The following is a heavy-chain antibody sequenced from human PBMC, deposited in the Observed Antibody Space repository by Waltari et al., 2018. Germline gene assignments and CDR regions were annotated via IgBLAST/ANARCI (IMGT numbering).Heavy chain of an antibody. Sequence: QVQLVESGGGVVQPGRSLRLSCAASGFTFSSYGMHWVRQASGKGLEWVAVIWYDGSNKYYADSVKGRFTISRDNSKNTLYLQMNSLRAEDTAVYYCAKSPSGRGYYYYMDVWGKGTTVTVSS. CDR3: AKSPSGRGYYYYMDV. CDR1: GFTFSSYG. J-gene: IGHJ6*03. D-gene: IGHD3-10*01. V-gene: IGHV3-30*18. CDR2: IWYDGSNK.